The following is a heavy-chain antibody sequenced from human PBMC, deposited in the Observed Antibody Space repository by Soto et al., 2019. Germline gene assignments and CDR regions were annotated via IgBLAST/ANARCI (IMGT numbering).Heavy chain of an antibody. CDR2: IYWDDDK. CDR1: GFSLSTIGVG. J-gene: IGHJ6*02. D-gene: IGHD2-21*02. V-gene: IGHV2-5*02. Sequence: QITLKESGPTLVKPTQTLTLTCTFSGFSLSTIGVGVGWIRQPPGKALEWLALIYWDDDKRYSPSLKSRLTVTKLTSKNQVVLTMTNKDPVDTATYYCVQSRCGGDCLQSYSSRSYYGLDVWGQGTTVTVSS. CDR3: VQSRCGGDCLQSYSSRSYYGLDV.